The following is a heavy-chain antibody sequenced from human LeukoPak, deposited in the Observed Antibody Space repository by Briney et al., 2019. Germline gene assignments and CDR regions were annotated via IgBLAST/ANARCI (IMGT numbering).Heavy chain of an antibody. CDR3: AKGGRGLFDY. V-gene: IGHV3-23*01. D-gene: IGHD3-10*01. Sequence: GGSLRLSCAASGFTFSSYAVGWVRQAPGKGLEWVSSISASGASTYYADSVKGRFTISRDNSKNTLYLQMNSLRTEDTAVYFCAKGGRGLFDYWGQGTLVTVSS. J-gene: IGHJ4*02. CDR1: GFTFSSYA. CDR2: ISASGAST.